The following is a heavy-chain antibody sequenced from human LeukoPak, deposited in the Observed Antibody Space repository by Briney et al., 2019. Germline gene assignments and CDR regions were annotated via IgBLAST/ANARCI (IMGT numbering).Heavy chain of an antibody. V-gene: IGHV3-7*01. CDR1: GFTLSSYW. J-gene: IGHJ4*02. CDR2: IKQEGSEK. Sequence: GGSLRLSRAASGFTLSSYWMSWVREGPGKGLEWGSNIKQEGSEKYYVDSEKGRFTISRGKATNSLYVHRNCLRGEDAALYYCARDKADTFGGGIVIGVFDYWGQGTLVTVSS. D-gene: IGHD3-16*02. CDR3: ARDKADTFGGGIVIGVFDY.